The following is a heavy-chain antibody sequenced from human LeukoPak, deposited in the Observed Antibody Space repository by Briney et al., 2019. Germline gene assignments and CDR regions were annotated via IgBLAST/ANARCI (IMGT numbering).Heavy chain of an antibody. J-gene: IGHJ4*02. CDR2: IYYSGST. V-gene: IGHV4-39*01. CDR3: ARQLVGGYVLFDY. D-gene: IGHD2-2*01. CDR1: GGSISSSSYY. Sequence: SETLSLTCAVSGGSISSSSYYWGWIRQPPGKGLEWIGSIYYSGSTYYNPSLKSRVTISVDTSKNQFSLKLSSVTAADTAVYYCARQLVGGYVLFDYWGQGTLVTVSS.